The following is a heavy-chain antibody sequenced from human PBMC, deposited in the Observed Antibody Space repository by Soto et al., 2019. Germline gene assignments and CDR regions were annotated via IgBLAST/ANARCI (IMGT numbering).Heavy chain of an antibody. J-gene: IGHJ3*02. CDR1: GFIFSTYA. D-gene: IGHD4-17*01. CDR2: ISSSGDST. Sequence: GGSLRLSCAASGFIFSTYAMNWVRQTPGKGLEWVSAISSSGDSTYYAESVRGRFTISRDNSINTLYLQMSRLRTEDTAVYYCAHPRGYGVFDAVDIWGQGTMVTVSS. V-gene: IGHV3-23*01. CDR3: AHPRGYGVFDAVDI.